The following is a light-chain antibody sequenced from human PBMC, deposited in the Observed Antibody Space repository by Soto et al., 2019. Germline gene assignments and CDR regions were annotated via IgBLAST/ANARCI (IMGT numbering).Light chain of an antibody. J-gene: IGKJ4*01. V-gene: IGKV3-15*01. CDR1: QGVSST. Sequence: EIVLTQSPATLSVSPGERATLSCRARQGVSSTLAWYQLKAGQAPRLLIYGASTRATGIPARFSGSGSGTEFTLTISSLQSEDLAVYYCQQYNEWPPALTFGGGTKVEIK. CDR2: GAS. CDR3: QQYNEWPPALT.